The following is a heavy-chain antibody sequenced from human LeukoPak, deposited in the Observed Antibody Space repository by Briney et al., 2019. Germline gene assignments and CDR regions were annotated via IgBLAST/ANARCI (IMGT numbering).Heavy chain of an antibody. CDR3: ARVSGELTEGHWFDP. D-gene: IGHD1-7*01. CDR2: IIPIFGTA. CDR1: GGTFSSYA. J-gene: IGHJ5*02. V-gene: IGHV1-69*05. Sequence: ASVKVSCKASGGTFSSYAISWVRQAPGQGLEWMGGIIPIFGTANYAQKFQGRVTITTDESTSTAYMELSSLRSEDTAVYYCARVSGELTEGHWFDPWGQGTLVTVSS.